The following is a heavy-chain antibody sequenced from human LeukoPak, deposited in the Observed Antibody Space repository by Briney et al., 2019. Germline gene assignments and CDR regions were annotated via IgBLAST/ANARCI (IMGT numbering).Heavy chain of an antibody. D-gene: IGHD6-13*01. Sequence: SETLSLTCTVSGGSISSYYWSWIRQPPGKGLEWIGYIYYSGRTNYTPSLKSRVTISVDTSKNQFSLKLSSVTAADTAVYYCARSSRRSSPYFDYWGQGTLVTVSS. CDR1: GGSISSYY. J-gene: IGHJ4*02. V-gene: IGHV4-59*01. CDR2: IYYSGRT. CDR3: ARSSRRSSPYFDY.